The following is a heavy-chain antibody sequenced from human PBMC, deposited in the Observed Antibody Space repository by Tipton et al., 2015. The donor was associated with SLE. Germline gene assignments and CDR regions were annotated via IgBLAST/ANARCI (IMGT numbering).Heavy chain of an antibody. D-gene: IGHD5-24*01. Sequence: LRLSCTVSGGSISSGSYYWSWIRQPAGKGLEWIGRIYTSGSTNYNPSLKSRVTISVDTSKNQFSLKLSSVTAADTAVYYCARGAQEGRRWLQPTPNNWFDTWGQGTLVTVSS. J-gene: IGHJ5*02. CDR1: GGSISSGSYY. CDR2: IYTSGST. CDR3: ARGAQEGRRWLQPTPNNWFDT. V-gene: IGHV4-61*02.